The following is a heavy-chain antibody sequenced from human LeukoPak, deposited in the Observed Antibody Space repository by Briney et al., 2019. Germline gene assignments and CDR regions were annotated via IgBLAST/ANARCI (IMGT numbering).Heavy chain of an antibody. J-gene: IGHJ4*02. Sequence: GGSLRLSCAASGFTFRSFAMSWVRQAPGKGLQWVSAISGSGGSTYYADSVKGRFTISRGNSRNTLYLQMNSLRAEDTAIYYCARDYGDYVWSRTSDYYFDYWGQGTLVTVSS. D-gene: IGHD4-17*01. V-gene: IGHV3-23*01. CDR3: ARDYGDYVWSRTSDYYFDY. CDR2: ISGSGGST. CDR1: GFTFRSFA.